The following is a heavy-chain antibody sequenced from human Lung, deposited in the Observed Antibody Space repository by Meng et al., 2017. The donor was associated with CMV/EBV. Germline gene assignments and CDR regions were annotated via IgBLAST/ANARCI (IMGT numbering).Heavy chain of an antibody. D-gene: IGHD2-21*02. CDR1: GGSLSRRNW. J-gene: IGHJ4*02. CDR2: IYHSGST. V-gene: IGHV4-4*02. Sequence: QVRLQESGPGLLKPSGTLSLTCAVSGGSLSRRNWWSWVRQPPGKGLAWIGEIYHSGSTNYNPSLKSRVTISVDESKNQFSLRLSSVTAADTAVYYCARVGAYCGGDCYHPRWGQGTLVTVSS. CDR3: ARVGAYCGGDCYHPR.